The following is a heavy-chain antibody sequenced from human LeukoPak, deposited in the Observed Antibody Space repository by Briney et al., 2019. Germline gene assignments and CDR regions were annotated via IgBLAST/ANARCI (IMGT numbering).Heavy chain of an antibody. J-gene: IGHJ4*02. CDR1: GGTFSSYA. CDR2: INPNSGGT. V-gene: IGHV1-2*02. Sequence: ASVKVPCKASGGTFSSYAISWVRQAPGQGLEWMGWINPNSGGTNYAQKFQGRVTMTRDTSISTAYLQWSSLKASDTAMYYCARRRDLYSGSYYPFDYWGQGTLVTVSS. D-gene: IGHD1-26*01. CDR3: ARRRDLYSGSYYPFDY.